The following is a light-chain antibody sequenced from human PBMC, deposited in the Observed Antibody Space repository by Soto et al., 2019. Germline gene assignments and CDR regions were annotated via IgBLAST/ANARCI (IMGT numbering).Light chain of an antibody. CDR3: SSHAGNNMGV. CDR2: EVS. Sequence: QSALTQPASVSGSPGQSITISCTGTSGDIGGYNYVSWYQQHPGKAPKLLISEVSNRPSGVSHRFSGSKSGNTASLTISGIMTEDEADYYCSSHAGNNMGVFGGGTQLTVL. V-gene: IGLV2-14*01. J-gene: IGLJ3*02. CDR1: SGDIGGYNY.